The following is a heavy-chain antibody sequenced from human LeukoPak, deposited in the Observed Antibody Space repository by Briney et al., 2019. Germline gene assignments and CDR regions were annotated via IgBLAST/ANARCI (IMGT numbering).Heavy chain of an antibody. V-gene: IGHV1-69*13. Sequence: ASVKVSCKASGGTFSSYAISWARQAPGQGLEWMGGIIPIFGTANYAQKFQGRVTITADESTSTAYMELSSLRSDDTAVYYCARLEVGATTSDAFDIWGQGTMVTVSS. CDR2: IIPIFGTA. CDR3: ARLEVGATTSDAFDI. J-gene: IGHJ3*02. CDR1: GGTFSSYA. D-gene: IGHD1-26*01.